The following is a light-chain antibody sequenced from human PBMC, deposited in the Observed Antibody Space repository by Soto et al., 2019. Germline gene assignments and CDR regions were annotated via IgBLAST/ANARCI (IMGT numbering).Light chain of an antibody. J-gene: IGKJ4*01. V-gene: IGKV1-33*01. Sequence: DIQMTQSPSSLSASVGDRVTITCQASQDISNYLTWYQQKPGKAPKLLIYDASNLETGVPSRFSRRGSTTDFTFTSSSLQPEDIATYYYQQYDNLPRTFGGGTKVEIK. CDR1: QDISNY. CDR3: QQYDNLPRT. CDR2: DAS.